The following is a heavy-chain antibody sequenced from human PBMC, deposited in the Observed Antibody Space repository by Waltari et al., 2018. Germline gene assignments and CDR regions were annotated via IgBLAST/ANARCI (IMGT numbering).Heavy chain of an antibody. J-gene: IGHJ4*02. CDR1: GFIVSSKY. Sequence: EVQLVESGGGLIQPGGSLRLSCAASGFIVSSKYMSWVRQAPGKGLEWSSVIYRGGSTYYADAGKGRFTISRDNAKNTVFLQMNSLRAEDTAVYYCAREVGDWSDALGYWGQGTLVTVSS. D-gene: IGHD1-1*01. V-gene: IGHV3-53*01. CDR2: IYRGGST. CDR3: AREVGDWSDALGY.